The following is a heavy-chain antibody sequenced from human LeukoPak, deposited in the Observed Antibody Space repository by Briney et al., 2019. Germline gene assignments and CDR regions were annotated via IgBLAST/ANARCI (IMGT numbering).Heavy chain of an antibody. CDR2: INHSGST. CDR1: GGSFSGYY. Sequence: SETLSLTCAVYGGSFSGYYRSWIRQPPGKGLEWIGEINHSGSTNYNPSLKSRVTISVDTSKNQFSLKLSSVTAADTAVYYCARVEVVVVAANYYFDYWGQGTLVTVSS. V-gene: IGHV4-34*01. J-gene: IGHJ4*02. D-gene: IGHD2-15*01. CDR3: ARVEVVVVAANYYFDY.